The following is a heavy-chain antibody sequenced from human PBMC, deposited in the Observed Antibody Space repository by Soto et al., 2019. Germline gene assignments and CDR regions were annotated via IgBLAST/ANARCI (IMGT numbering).Heavy chain of an antibody. J-gene: IGHJ5*02. CDR1: GFTFSSYG. Sequence: QVQLVESGGGVVQPGRSLRLSCAASGFTFSSYGMHWVRQAPGKGLEWVAVISYDGSNKYYADSVKGRFTISRDNSKNTLYLQMNSLRAEDTAVYYCAKDRRLLNWFDPWGQGTLVTVSS. CDR3: AKDRRLLNWFDP. CDR2: ISYDGSNK. V-gene: IGHV3-30*18. D-gene: IGHD2-15*01.